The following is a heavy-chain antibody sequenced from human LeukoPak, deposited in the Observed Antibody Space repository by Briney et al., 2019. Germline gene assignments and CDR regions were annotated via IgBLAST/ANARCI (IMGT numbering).Heavy chain of an antibody. V-gene: IGHV1-18*04. D-gene: IGHD4-11*01. CDR3: AKLQSGWFDP. Sequence: ASVKVSCKASGYTFTGYYMHWVRQAPGQGLEWMGWINSYNGNTKYTQKVQGRVTMTIDTSTSTAYMELRSLRSDDTAVYYCAKLQSGWFDPWGQGTLVTVSS. J-gene: IGHJ5*02. CDR2: INSYNGNT. CDR1: GYTFTGYY.